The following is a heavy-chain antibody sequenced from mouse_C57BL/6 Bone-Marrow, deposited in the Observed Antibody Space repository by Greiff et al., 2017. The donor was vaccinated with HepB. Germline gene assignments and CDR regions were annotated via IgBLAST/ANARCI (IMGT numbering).Heavy chain of an antibody. J-gene: IGHJ2*01. CDR1: GYTFTDYE. CDR2: IDPETGGT. D-gene: IGHD2-1*01. CDR3: TRRDLLWDY. V-gene: IGHV1-15*01. Sequence: VQLVESGAELVRPGASVTLSCKASGYTFTDYEMHWVKQTPVHGLEWIGAIDPETGGTAYNQKFKGKAIVPADKSSSTAYMELRSLTSEGSSVYYCTRRDLLWDYWGQGTTLTVSS.